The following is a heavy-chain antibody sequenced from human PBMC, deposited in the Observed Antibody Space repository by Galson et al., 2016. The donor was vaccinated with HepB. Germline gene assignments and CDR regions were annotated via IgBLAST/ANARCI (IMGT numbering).Heavy chain of an antibody. CDR3: ALGYCSGGSCYRNWFDP. CDR1: GFTFSDFA. D-gene: IGHD2-15*01. CDR2: IYSGGST. J-gene: IGHJ5*02. Sequence: SLRLSCAASGFTFSDFAMHWVRQAPGQGLEWVSLIYSGGSTYYADSVKGRFTISRDNSKNTLYLQMSSLGAEDTAVYYCALGYCSGGSCYRNWFDPWGQGTLVTVSS. V-gene: IGHV3-53*01.